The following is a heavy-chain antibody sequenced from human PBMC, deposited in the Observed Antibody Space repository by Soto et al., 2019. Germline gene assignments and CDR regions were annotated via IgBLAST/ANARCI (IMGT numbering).Heavy chain of an antibody. CDR2: IYYSGST. Sequence: SETLSLTCTVSGGSISSYYWSWIRQPPGKGLEWIGYIYYSGSTNYNPSLKSRVTISVDTSKNQFSLKLSSVTAADTAVYFCSRDALHFSSGGVSLGLFYSWGRGTLVTVSA. V-gene: IGHV4-59*01. D-gene: IGHD4-4*01. CDR1: GGSISSYY. CDR3: SRDALHFSSGGVSLGLFYS. J-gene: IGHJ5*02.